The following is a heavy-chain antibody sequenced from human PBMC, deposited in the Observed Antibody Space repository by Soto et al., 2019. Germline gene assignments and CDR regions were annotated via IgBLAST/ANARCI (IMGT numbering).Heavy chain of an antibody. J-gene: IGHJ4*02. D-gene: IGHD1-1*01. Sequence: QVQLVQSGAEVRKPGASVKVSCEASGYTFTSYDIYWVRQATGQGLEWMGWMNPSTGNSGYAPKFQGRVTMTSDTSISTAHMELSSLRSEDTAVYYCARRAETNGWNGFGADKYYFDFWGQGTLVTVSS. CDR3: ARRAETNGWNGFGADKYYFDF. CDR2: MNPSTGNS. V-gene: IGHV1-8*01. CDR1: GYTFTSYD.